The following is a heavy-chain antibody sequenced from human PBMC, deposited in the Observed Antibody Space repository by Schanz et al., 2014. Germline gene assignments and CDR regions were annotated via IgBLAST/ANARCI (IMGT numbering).Heavy chain of an antibody. CDR3: ARDRLAAQGIDS. CDR2: IYYRGNT. D-gene: IGHD6-6*01. J-gene: IGHJ4*02. V-gene: IGHV4-31*03. CDR1: GDSISSAY. Sequence: QVQLQESGPGLVEPSQTLSLTCTVSGDSISSAYWSWIRQHPGKGLEWIGFIYYRGNTYYNPSLKSRVSISLDPSKTQFSLNLSSVTAADTAVYYCARDRLAAQGIDSWGQGTLVTVSS.